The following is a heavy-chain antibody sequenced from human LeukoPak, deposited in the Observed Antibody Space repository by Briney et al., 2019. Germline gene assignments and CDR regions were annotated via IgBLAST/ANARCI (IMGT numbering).Heavy chain of an antibody. J-gene: IGHJ4*02. CDR3: AKDKGSSGWDFDY. CDR2: ISWNSGSI. V-gene: IGHV3-9*01. Sequence: PGRSLRLSCAASGFTFDDYAMHWVRQAPGKGLEGVSGISWNSGSIGYADSVKGRFTISRDNAKNSLYLQMNSLRAEDTALYYCAKDKGSSGWDFDYWGQGTLVTVSS. D-gene: IGHD6-19*01. CDR1: GFTFDDYA.